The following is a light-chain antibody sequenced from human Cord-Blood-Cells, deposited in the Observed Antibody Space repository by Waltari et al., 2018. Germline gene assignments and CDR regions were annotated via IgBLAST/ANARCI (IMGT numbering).Light chain of an antibody. CDR3: QQGYSTPYT. V-gene: IGKV1-39*01. Sequence: DIQMTQSPSSLSASVGDRVTITCRASQSISSYLNWYQQKPGKAPKLLIYAASSLQSGVPSRFSGSGSGTVFTLTISSLQPEYFATYYCQQGYSTPYTFGQGTKLEIK. J-gene: IGKJ2*01. CDR1: QSISSY. CDR2: AAS.